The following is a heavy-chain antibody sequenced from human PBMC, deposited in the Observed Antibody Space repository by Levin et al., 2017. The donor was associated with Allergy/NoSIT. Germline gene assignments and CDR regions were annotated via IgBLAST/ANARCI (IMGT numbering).Heavy chain of an antibody. V-gene: IGHV4-34*01. CDR3: AIQSQDAGRRAGY. CDR2: INHSGST. CDR1: GGSFSGYY. Sequence: SETLSLTCAVYGGSFSGYYWSWIRQPPGKGLEWIGEINHSGSTNYNPSLKSRVTISVDTSKNQFSLKLSSVTAADTAVYYCAIQSQDAGRRAGYWGQGTLVTVSS. J-gene: IGHJ4*02.